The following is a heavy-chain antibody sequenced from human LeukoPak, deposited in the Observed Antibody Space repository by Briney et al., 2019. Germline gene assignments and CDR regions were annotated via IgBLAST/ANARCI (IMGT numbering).Heavy chain of an antibody. CDR1: GVSISSSNSY. Sequence: PSETLSLTCTVSGVSISSSNSYWGWIRQPPGKGLEWIGSIYYSGNTYYNASLKSQVSISIDTSKNQVSLKLSSVTAADTAVYYCARVPSSGWYWNYFDYWGQGTLVTVSS. CDR2: IYYSGNT. CDR3: ARVPSSGWYWNYFDY. D-gene: IGHD6-19*01. J-gene: IGHJ4*02. V-gene: IGHV4-39*01.